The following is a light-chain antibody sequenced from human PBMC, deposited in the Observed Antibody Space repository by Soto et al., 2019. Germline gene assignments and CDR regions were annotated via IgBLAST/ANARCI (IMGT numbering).Light chain of an antibody. V-gene: IGKV3-20*01. CDR3: QPYAGPPRT. Sequence: EIVLTQSPGTLSLSPGERGTLSCRASQNLGTLCLAWFQQKSGQAPRLLIYSASRRATGIPDRFTGSGSGTYFTLTINIVEPEDLAVYFCQPYAGPPRTFGQGTKVEIK. CDR2: SAS. CDR1: QNLGTLC. J-gene: IGKJ1*01.